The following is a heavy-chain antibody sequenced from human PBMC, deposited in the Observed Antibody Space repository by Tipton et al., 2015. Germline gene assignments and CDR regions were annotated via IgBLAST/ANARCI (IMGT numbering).Heavy chain of an antibody. Sequence: SLRLSCAASGLTFTIYAMSWVRQAPGKGLAWVSGISGSGGSTYYADSVKGRFTISRDNSKNTLYLQMNSLRAEDTAVYYCARGGQGYDDYGPHSWGQGALVTVSS. J-gene: IGHJ4*02. CDR1: GLTFTIYA. D-gene: IGHD4-17*01. CDR2: ISGSGGST. CDR3: ARGGQGYDDYGPHS. V-gene: IGHV3-23*01.